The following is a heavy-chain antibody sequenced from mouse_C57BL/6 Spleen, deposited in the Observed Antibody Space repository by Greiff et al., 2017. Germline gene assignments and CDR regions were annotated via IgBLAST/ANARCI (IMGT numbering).Heavy chain of an antibody. D-gene: IGHD2-5*01. CDR2: IDPSDSET. CDR3: ARDYYSNYPAWFAY. CDR1: GYTFTSYW. V-gene: IGHV1-52*01. Sequence: QVQLKQPGAELVRPGSSVKLSCKASGYTFTSYWMHWVKQRPIQGLEWIGNIDPSDSETHYNQKFKDKATLTVDKSSSTAYMQLSSLTSEDSAVYYCARDYYSNYPAWFAYWGQGTLVTVSA. J-gene: IGHJ3*01.